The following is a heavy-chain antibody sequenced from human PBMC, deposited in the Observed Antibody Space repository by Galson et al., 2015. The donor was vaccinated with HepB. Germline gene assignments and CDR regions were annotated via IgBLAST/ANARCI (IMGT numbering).Heavy chain of an antibody. CDR3: ARVVVLSGTHLGEEDLDA. V-gene: IGHV3-30*04. D-gene: IGHD3-3*01. J-gene: IGHJ5*02. CDR2: ISYEGRNI. CDR1: GFRFDAYA. Sequence: SLRLSCAASGFRFDAYAMHWVRQAPGKGLEWLSLISYEGRNIHYADSVRGRFTISRDNSKNMVYLQMNSLRPDDTAVYCCARVVVLSGTHLGEEDLDAWGQGVLVTVSS.